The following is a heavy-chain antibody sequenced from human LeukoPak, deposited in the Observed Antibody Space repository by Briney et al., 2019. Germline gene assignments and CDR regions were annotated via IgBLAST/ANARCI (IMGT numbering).Heavy chain of an antibody. CDR1: GGSFSGYY. J-gene: IGHJ5*02. V-gene: IGHV4-34*01. CDR3: ARGAWFDP. Sequence: SETLSLTCAVYGGSFSGYYWSWIRQPPGKGLEWIGEINHSGSTNYNPSLKSRVTISVDTSKNQFSLKLSSVTAADTAVYYCARGAWFDPWGQGTLVTVSS. CDR2: INHSGST.